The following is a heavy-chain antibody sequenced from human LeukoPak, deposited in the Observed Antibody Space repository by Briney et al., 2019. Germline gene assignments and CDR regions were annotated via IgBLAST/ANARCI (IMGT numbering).Heavy chain of an antibody. D-gene: IGHD2/OR15-2a*01. CDR1: GFTFSSYS. J-gene: IGHJ6*02. CDR3: ASSIGVGQSGGYYYYYYGMDV. Sequence: GGSLRLSCAASGFTFSSYSMNWVRQAPGKGLEWVSSISSSSSYIYYADSVKGRFTISRDNAKNSLYLQMNSLRAEDTAVYYCASSIGVGQSGGYYYYYYGMDVWGQGTTVTVSS. V-gene: IGHV3-21*01. CDR2: ISSSSSYI.